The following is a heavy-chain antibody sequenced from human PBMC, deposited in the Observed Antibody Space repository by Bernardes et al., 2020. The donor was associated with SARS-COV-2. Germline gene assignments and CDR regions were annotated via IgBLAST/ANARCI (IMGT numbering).Heavy chain of an antibody. CDR1: GGSISSYY. CDR3: ARGGSSWFNYYYGMDV. D-gene: IGHD6-13*01. CDR2: IYYSGST. V-gene: IGHV4-59*01. Sequence: SETLSLTCTVSGGSISSYYWSWIRQPPGKGLEWIGYIYYSGSTNYNPSLKSRVTISVDTSKNQFSLKLSSVTAADTAVYYCARGGSSWFNYYYGMDVWGQGTTVTVSS. J-gene: IGHJ6*02.